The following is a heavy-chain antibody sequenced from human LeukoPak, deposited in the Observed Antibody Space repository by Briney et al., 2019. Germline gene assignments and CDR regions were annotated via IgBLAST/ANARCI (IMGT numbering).Heavy chain of an antibody. J-gene: IGHJ4*02. V-gene: IGHV5-51*01. CDR2: IYPGDSDT. Sequence: GESLKISCKGSGYSFTTYWIGWVRQMPGKGLEWMGIIYPGDSDTRYSPSFQGQVTISADKSISTAYLQGSSLKASDTAMYYCARHDSLPQIDYWGQGTLVTVSS. D-gene: IGHD5-18*01. CDR3: ARHDSLPQIDY. CDR1: GYSFTTYW.